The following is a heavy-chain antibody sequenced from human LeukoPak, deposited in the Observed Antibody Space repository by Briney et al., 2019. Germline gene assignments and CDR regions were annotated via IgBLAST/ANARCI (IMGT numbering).Heavy chain of an antibody. CDR3: ARLTGSHYYFDY. D-gene: IGHD1-26*01. CDR1: GASISSSGFY. CDR2: IYNSGTT. J-gene: IGHJ4*01. V-gene: IGHV4-39*01. Sequence: PSETLSLTCTVSGASISSSGFYWGWIRQPPGKGLDWIRSIYNSGTTSYNPSLKNRVTISVDVSKNQFSLQLTSVTAADTAVYYCARLTGSHYYFDYWGHGTLVTVSS.